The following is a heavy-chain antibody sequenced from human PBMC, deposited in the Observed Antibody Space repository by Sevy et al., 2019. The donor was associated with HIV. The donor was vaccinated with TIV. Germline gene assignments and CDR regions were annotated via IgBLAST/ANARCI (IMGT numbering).Heavy chain of an antibody. D-gene: IGHD6-13*01. CDR1: GFTFSSYS. Sequence: GGSLRLSCAASGFTFSSYSMNWVRQAPGKGLEWVSYISSSSSTIYYADSVKGRFTISRDNAKNSLYLQMNSLRDEDTAVNYCARAFKRIAAAGFDYWGQGTLVTVSS. V-gene: IGHV3-48*02. CDR2: ISSSSSTI. CDR3: ARAFKRIAAAGFDY. J-gene: IGHJ4*02.